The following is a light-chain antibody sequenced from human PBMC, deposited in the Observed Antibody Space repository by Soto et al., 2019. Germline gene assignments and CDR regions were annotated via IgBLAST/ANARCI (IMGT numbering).Light chain of an antibody. CDR2: TNN. V-gene: IGLV1-44*01. J-gene: IGLJ3*02. Sequence: QSVLTQPPSVSGAPGHKVSISCSGSTSNLGGNTVNWYQQLPGTAPKLLIYTNNQRPSGVPDRFSGSKSGNAASLTISGLQAEDEADYYCSAFTSSTTLAFGGGTKLTVL. CDR1: TSNLGGNT. CDR3: SAFTSSTTLA.